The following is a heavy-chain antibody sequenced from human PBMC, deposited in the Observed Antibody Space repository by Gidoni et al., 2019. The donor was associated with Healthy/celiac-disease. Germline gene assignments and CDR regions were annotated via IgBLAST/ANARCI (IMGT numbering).Heavy chain of an antibody. Sequence: QLQLQESGPGLVKPSDTLSLTCTVSGGPLSSSSYYWGWFRQPPGKGLEWIGSIYYSGGTYYNPSLKSRVTISVDTSKNQLSLKLSSVTAADTAVYYCARHLREDDSSEPHFDPWGQGTLVTVSS. CDR1: GGPLSSSSYY. D-gene: IGHD3-22*01. V-gene: IGHV4-39*01. J-gene: IGHJ5*02. CDR2: IYYSGGT. CDR3: ARHLREDDSSEPHFDP.